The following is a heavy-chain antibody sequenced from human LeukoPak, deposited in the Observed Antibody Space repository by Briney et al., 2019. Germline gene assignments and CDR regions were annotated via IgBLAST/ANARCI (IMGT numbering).Heavy chain of an antibody. D-gene: IGHD3-22*01. CDR2: IYYSGST. J-gene: IGHJ5*02. CDR3: ARPYYYDSRIDP. V-gene: IGHV4-59*08. CDR1: GASISTYY. Sequence: SETLSLTCTVSGASISTYYWNWIRQPPGKGLEWIGYIYYSGSTNYSPSLKSRVTISVDTSKNQFSLKLSSATAADTAVYYCARPYYYDSRIDPWGQGILVTVSS.